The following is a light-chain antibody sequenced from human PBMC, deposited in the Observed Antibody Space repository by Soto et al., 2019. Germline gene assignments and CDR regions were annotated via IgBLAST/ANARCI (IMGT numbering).Light chain of an antibody. J-gene: IGKJ1*01. V-gene: IGKV1-6*01. CDR2: EAS. CDR1: QGIGND. Sequence: AIQVTQSPSSLSASVGDRVTISCRASQGIGNDLGWYQQKPGKAPKLLIYEASTLQTGVASRFSGSGSGTDFTLTISSLQPEDFATYYCLQDYVSPWTFDQGTKVEVK. CDR3: LQDYVSPWT.